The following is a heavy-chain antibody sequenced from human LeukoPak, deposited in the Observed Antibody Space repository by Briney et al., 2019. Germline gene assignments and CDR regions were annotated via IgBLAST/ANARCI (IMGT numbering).Heavy chain of an antibody. CDR2: IYYTGNT. D-gene: IGHD2-8*01. V-gene: IGHV4-39*01. J-gene: IGHJ5*02. CDR1: GGSIGSSSYY. CDR3: ARASFNVVFGNWFDP. Sequence: PSETLSLTCTVSGGSIGSSSYYWAWIRQPPGKGLEWIGTIYYTGNTFYNPSLKSRVTISVDSSKNQFSLKLSSVTAADTAVYYCARASFNVVFGNWFDPWGQGTLVTVSS.